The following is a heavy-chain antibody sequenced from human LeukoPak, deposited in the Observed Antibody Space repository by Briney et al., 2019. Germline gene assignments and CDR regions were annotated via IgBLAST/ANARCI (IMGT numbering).Heavy chain of an antibody. Sequence: PGGSLRLSCAASGFTFSSYAMSWVSQAPGKRLEWVSAISGSGGSTYYADSVKGRFTISRDNSKNTLYLQMNSLRAEDTAVYYCANVQQLVPENYWGQGTLLTVSS. J-gene: IGHJ4*02. CDR1: GFTFSSYA. D-gene: IGHD6-13*01. V-gene: IGHV3-23*01. CDR3: ANVQQLVPENY. CDR2: ISGSGGST.